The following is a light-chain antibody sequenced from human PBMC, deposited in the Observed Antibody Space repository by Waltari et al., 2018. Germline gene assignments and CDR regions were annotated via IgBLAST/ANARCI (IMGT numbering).Light chain of an antibody. CDR3: KSFTNRLTYV. CDR1: ASDIGNYDH. CDR2: DVA. V-gene: IGLV2-14*03. Sequence: QSALTQPASVSGSPGQSITISCTGPASDIGNYDHVSWYQQHPGKAPKLIIYDVANRPSGVSDRFSGSKSGNTASLTISGLQAEDEADYYCKSFTNRLTYVFGSGTKVSV. J-gene: IGLJ1*01.